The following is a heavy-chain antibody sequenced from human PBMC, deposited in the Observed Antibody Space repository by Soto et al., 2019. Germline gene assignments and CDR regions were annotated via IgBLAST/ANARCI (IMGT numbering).Heavy chain of an antibody. CDR2: IYWDDDK. CDR1: GFSLTTSGVG. Sequence: QITLNESGPTVVKPAETLTLTCTFSGFSLTTSGVGVGWIRQSPGKAPEWLALIYWDDDKRYSASLKSRLTITKDTSKHQVVLTMASVDPEDTATYYCAHRILRTVFGLVTTTAIYFDFWGQGTPVVVSS. J-gene: IGHJ4*02. V-gene: IGHV2-5*02. D-gene: IGHD3-3*01. CDR3: AHRILRTVFGLVTTTAIYFDF.